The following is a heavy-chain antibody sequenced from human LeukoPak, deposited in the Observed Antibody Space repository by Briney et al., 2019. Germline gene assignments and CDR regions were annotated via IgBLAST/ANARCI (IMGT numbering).Heavy chain of an antibody. CDR3: ARDSITYYDFWSGYFYYMDV. V-gene: IGHV1-24*01. J-gene: IGHJ6*03. D-gene: IGHD3-3*01. CDR1: GYTLTELS. CDR2: FDPEDGET. Sequence: ASVKVSCKVSGYTLTELSMHWVRQAPGKGLEWMGGFDPEDGETIYAQKFQGRVTMTEDTSTDTAYMDLSGLRSEDTAVYYCARDSITYYDFWSGYFYYMDVWGKGTTVTVSS.